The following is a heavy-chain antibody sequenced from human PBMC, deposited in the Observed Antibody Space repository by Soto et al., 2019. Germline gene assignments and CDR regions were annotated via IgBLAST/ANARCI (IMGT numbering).Heavy chain of an antibody. CDR1: GFSFSTYN. CDR3: VRGDGLVGSNSAFDQ. Sequence: EVELLESGGGLVKPGGSLRLSCAASGFSFSTYNMNWVRQAPGKGLEWVSSINGRSNYKYYTDSVKGRFTISRDNPKNSLYLQMDSLRVEDTAVYYCVRGDGLVGSNSAFDQWGQGTLVIVSS. V-gene: IGHV3-21*02. J-gene: IGHJ4*02. D-gene: IGHD7-27*01. CDR2: INGRSNYK.